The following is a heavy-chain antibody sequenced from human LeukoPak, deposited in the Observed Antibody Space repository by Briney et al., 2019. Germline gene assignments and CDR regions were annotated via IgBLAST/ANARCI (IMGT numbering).Heavy chain of an antibody. V-gene: IGHV4-4*07. J-gene: IGHJ4*02. CDR2: IYTSGST. D-gene: IGHD3-9*01. CDR3: ARGPPLRYFDWLLCDY. CDR1: GGSISSYY. Sequence: PSETLSLTCTVSGGSISSYYWSWIRQPAGKGLEWIGRIYTSGSTNYNPSLKSRLTISVDTSKNQFSLKLSSVTAADTAVYYCARGPPLRYFDWLLCDYWGQGTLVTVSS.